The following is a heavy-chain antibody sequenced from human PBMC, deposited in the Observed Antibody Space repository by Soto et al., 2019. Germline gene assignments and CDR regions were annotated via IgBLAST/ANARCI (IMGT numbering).Heavy chain of an antibody. V-gene: IGHV4-4*02. J-gene: IGHJ4*02. CDR2: IHHSGST. D-gene: IGHD6-19*01. Sequence: QMQLQESGPGLVKASETLSLTCAVSSASIISEQRWSWVRQPRGKGLEWIWEIHHSGSTNNNPSLRSRVTMSVDKSKNQFSLNLNSVTAADTAVYYCARSFGWYAIDQWGQGTLVIVSS. CDR1: SASIISEQR. CDR3: ARSFGWYAIDQ.